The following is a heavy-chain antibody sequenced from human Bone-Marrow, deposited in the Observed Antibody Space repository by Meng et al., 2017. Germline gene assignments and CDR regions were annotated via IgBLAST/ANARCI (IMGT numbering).Heavy chain of an antibody. V-gene: IGHV3-48*01. CDR2: ISSSGSTI. J-gene: IGHJ4*02. D-gene: IGHD4-17*01. CDR3: ASKNDYGDRYFDY. CDR1: GFTFSNAW. Sequence: GESLKISCAASGFTFSNAWMNWVRQAPGKGLEWVSYISSSGSTIYYADSVKGRFTISRDKAKNSLYLQMNSLRAEDTAVYYCASKNDYGDRYFDYWGQGTLVTVSS.